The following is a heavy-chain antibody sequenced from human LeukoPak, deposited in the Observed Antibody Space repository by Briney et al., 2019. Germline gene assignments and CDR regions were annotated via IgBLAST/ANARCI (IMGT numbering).Heavy chain of an antibody. CDR3: AKDPGNTMVREVIVDY. CDR2: ISGSGGST. CDR1: GFTFSSYA. V-gene: IGHV3-23*01. D-gene: IGHD3-10*01. Sequence: GGSLRLSCAASGFTFSSYAMSWVRQAPGKGLEWVSAISGSGGSTYYADSVKGRFTISRDNSKNTLYLQMNSLRAEDTAVYYCAKDPGNTMVREVIVDYWGQGTLVTVSS. J-gene: IGHJ4*02.